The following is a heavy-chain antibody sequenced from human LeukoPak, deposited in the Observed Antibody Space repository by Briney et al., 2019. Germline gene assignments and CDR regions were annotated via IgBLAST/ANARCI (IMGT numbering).Heavy chain of an antibody. CDR3: AREFEGTASGAGY. V-gene: IGHV3-21*01. Sequence: PGGSLRLSCAASGFTFSSYSMNWVRQAPGKGLEWVSSISSSSSYIYYADSVKGRFTISRDNAKNSLYLQMNSLRAEDTAVYYCAREFEGTASGAGYWGQGTLVTVSS. CDR1: GFTFSSYS. CDR2: ISSSSSYI. D-gene: IGHD1-26*01. J-gene: IGHJ4*02.